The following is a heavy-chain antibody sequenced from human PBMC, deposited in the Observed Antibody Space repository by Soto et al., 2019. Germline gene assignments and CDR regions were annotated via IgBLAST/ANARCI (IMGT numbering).Heavy chain of an antibody. D-gene: IGHD1-7*01. CDR2: IKSDGIST. Sequence: GGSLRLSCAASGFTFSNYWMHWVRQAPGKGLVWVSRIKSDGISTNYADSVKGRFTISRDNAKNTLYLQMNSLRAEDTAVYYCARDNWNSFWGKGTLVTVSS. CDR1: GFTFSNYW. J-gene: IGHJ4*02. CDR3: ARDNWNSF. V-gene: IGHV3-74*01.